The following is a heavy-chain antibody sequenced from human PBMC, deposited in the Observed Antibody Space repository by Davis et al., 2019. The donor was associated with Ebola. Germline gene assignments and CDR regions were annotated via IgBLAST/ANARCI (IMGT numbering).Heavy chain of an antibody. V-gene: IGHV3-30*18. Sequence: LSLTCTVSGGPISSSYCSWVRQAPGKGLAWVAVISYDGSNKYYADSVKGRFTISRDNSKNTLYLQMNNLRAEDTAVYYCAKGTIFDIWGQGTMVTVSS. CDR3: AKGTIFDI. D-gene: IGHD3-3*01. CDR1: GGPISSSY. J-gene: IGHJ3*02. CDR2: ISYDGSNK.